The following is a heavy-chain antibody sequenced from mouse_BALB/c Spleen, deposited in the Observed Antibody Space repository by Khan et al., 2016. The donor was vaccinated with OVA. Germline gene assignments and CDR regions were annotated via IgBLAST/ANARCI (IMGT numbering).Heavy chain of an antibody. CDR2: IYPGDGDT. CDR1: GYTFTTYW. CDR3: ASYRYDYFDY. D-gene: IGHD2-14*01. J-gene: IGHJ2*01. Sequence: QVQLQQSGAELARPGASVKLSCKASGYTFTTYWMQWVKQGPGQGLEWIGTIYPGDGDTRYTQNFKGKATLTADKSSSTAYLQLSSLTSEDSAVYYCASYRYDYFDYWGQGTTLTVSS. V-gene: IGHV1-87*01.